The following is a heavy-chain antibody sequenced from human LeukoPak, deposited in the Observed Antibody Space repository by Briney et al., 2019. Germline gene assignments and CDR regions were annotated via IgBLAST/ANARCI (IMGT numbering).Heavy chain of an antibody. CDR2: IYYSGST. V-gene: IGHV4-39*07. CDR1: GGSISSSSYY. D-gene: IGHD3-22*01. J-gene: IGHJ4*02. CDR3: ARDKRDHYYDSSGYSDY. Sequence: SETLSLTCTVSGGSISSSSYYWGWIRQPPGKGLEWIGSIYYSGSTYYNPSLKSRVSISVDTSKNQFSLKLSSVIAADTAVYYCARDKRDHYYDSSGYSDYWGQGTLVSVSS.